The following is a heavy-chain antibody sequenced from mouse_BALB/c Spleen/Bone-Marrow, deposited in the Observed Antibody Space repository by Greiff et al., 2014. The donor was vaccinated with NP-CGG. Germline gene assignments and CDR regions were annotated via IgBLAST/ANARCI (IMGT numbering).Heavy chain of an antibody. Sequence: QVQLQQSAAELARPGASVKMSCKASGYSFTSYTMHWVKQRPGQGLEWIGYINPSSGYNEYNQKFKDKTTLTADKSSSTAYMQLSSLTSEDSAVYYCARPYGNHVYYWGQGTTLTVSS. CDR2: INPSSGYN. CDR1: GYSFTSYT. V-gene: IGHV1-4*02. D-gene: IGHD2-10*02. J-gene: IGHJ2*01. CDR3: ARPYGNHVYY.